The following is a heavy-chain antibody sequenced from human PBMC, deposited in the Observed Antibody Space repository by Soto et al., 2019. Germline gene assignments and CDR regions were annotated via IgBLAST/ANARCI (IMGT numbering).Heavy chain of an antibody. V-gene: IGHV3-23*01. Sequence: GGSLRLSCAASGFTFSGYAMTWLRQAPGKGLEWVSSISGSGANTYYADSVRGRFTISRDNSKNTLSLQMNSLRADDTAVYYCAKSPDFYYYGMDVWGQGTTVTVSS. CDR2: ISGSGANT. CDR1: GFTFSGYA. CDR3: AKSPDFYYYGMDV. J-gene: IGHJ6*02.